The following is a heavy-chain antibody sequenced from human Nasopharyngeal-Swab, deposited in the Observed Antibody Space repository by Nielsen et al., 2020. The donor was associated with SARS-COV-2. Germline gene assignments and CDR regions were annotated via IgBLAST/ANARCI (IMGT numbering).Heavy chain of an antibody. CDR2: IKPSGSGQ. D-gene: IGHD6-19*01. Sequence: GGSLRLSCAASGFTFSSYWMSWVRQAPGKALEWVAHIKPSGSGQYYVDSVKGRFTISRDNAKNSLYLQMNSLRAEDTALYYCAKLLGPVADYYYYYMDVWGKGTTVTVSS. CDR3: AKLLGPVADYYYYYMDV. J-gene: IGHJ6*03. V-gene: IGHV3-7*03. CDR1: GFTFSSYW.